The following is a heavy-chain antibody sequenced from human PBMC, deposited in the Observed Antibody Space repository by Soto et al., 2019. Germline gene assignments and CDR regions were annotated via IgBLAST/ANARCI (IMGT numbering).Heavy chain of an antibody. Sequence: EVQLVESGGVLVQPGESLTLSCAASGFPFSSYEMNRVRQAPGKGLEWDAYISSGGGNIYYAESVKGRFTISRDNAKNSVDLQMNSLRAEDTAVYYCARDRWLRYSGYDWHFDYWGQGTLVTVSS. CDR1: GFPFSSYE. V-gene: IGHV3-48*03. D-gene: IGHD5-12*01. CDR2: ISSGGGNI. J-gene: IGHJ4*02. CDR3: ARDRWLRYSGYDWHFDY.